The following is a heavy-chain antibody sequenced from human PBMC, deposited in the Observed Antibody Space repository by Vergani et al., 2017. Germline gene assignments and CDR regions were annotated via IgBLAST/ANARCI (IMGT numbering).Heavy chain of an antibody. CDR2: INPSGGST. D-gene: IGHD3-22*01. CDR1: GYTFTSYY. J-gene: IGHJ4*02. Sequence: QVQLVPSGAEVKKPGASVKVSCKASGYTFTSYYMHWVRQAPGQGLEWMGIINPSGGSTSYAQKCQGRVNMTRDTSTSTGYMELSSLRSEDTAVYYCTRVWYYDSIAYWAYWVQGTVLTVSS. CDR3: TRVWYYDSIAYWAY. V-gene: IGHV1-46*03.